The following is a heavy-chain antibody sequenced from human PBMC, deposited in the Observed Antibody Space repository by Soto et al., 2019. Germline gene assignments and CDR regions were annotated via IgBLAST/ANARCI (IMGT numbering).Heavy chain of an antibody. CDR1: GFSFSSYA. J-gene: IGHJ4*02. CDR2: ISARGGSL. V-gene: IGHV3-23*01. CDR3: AKGAIEYSASVDN. D-gene: IGHD5-12*01. Sequence: EVQLLESGGGLVQPGGSLRLSCAASGFSFSSYAMVWVRQAPGKGLEWVSVISARGGSLYFADSVKGRFTISRDNSKNVLSLEMHSLRAENTATDFCAKGAIEYSASVDNWGQGTLVVVSS.